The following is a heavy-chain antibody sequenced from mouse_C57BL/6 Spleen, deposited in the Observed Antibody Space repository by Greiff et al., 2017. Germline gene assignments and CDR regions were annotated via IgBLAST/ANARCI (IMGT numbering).Heavy chain of an antibody. V-gene: IGHV1-4*01. CDR1: GYTFTSYT. J-gene: IGHJ2*01. CDR3: ARGDYYGSSPFDY. D-gene: IGHD1-1*01. Sequence: QVQLQQSGAELARPGASVKMSCKASGYTFTSYTMHWVKQRPGQGLEWIGYINPSSGYTKYNQKFKDKATLTADKSSSTAYMQLSSLTSEDSAVYDCARGDYYGSSPFDYWGQGTTLTVST. CDR2: INPSSGYT.